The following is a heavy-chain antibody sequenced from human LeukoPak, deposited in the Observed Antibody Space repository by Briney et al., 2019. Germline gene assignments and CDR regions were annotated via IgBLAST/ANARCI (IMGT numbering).Heavy chain of an antibody. D-gene: IGHD2-8*01. CDR3: TTASGVYGYYYYYMDV. CDR1: GFTFSNAW. J-gene: IGHJ6*03. Sequence: PGGSLRPSCAASGFTFSNAWMSWVRQAPGKGLEWVGRIKSKTDGGTTDYAAPVKGRFTISRDDSKNTLYLQMNSLKTEDTAVYYCTTASGVYGYYYYYMDVWGKGTTVTVSS. V-gene: IGHV3-15*01. CDR2: IKSKTDGGTT.